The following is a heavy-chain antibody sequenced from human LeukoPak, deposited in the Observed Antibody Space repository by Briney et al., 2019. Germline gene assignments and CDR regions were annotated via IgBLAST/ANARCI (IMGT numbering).Heavy chain of an antibody. CDR1: GFTFSSYA. CDR2: ISGSGGST. J-gene: IGHJ6*02. Sequence: PGGSLRLSCAASGFTFSSYAMSWVRQAPGKGLEWVSAISGSGGSTYYADSVKGRVTISRDNSKNTLYLQMNSLRAEDTAVYYCAAMVPSYYYGMDVWGQGTTVTVSS. CDR3: AAMVPSYYYGMDV. V-gene: IGHV3-23*01. D-gene: IGHD3-10*01.